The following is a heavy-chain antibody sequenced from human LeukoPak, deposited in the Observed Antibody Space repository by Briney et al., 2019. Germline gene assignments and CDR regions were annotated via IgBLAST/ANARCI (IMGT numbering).Heavy chain of an antibody. CDR3: AREVPPYYYDSSGMPNYYYYYGMDV. Sequence: GASVKVSCKASGYTFTSYAMNWVRQAPGQGLEWMGWINTNTGNPKYAQGFTGRFVFSLDTSVSTAYLQISSLKAEDTAVYYCAREVPPYYYDSSGMPNYYYYYGMDVWGQGTTVTVS. D-gene: IGHD3-22*01. CDR2: INTNTGNP. CDR1: GYTFTSYA. J-gene: IGHJ6*02. V-gene: IGHV7-4-1*02.